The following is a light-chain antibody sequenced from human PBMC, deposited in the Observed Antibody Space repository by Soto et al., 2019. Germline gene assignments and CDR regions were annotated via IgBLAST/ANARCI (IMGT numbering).Light chain of an antibody. CDR1: SANIGAGYD. CDR3: QSYDSSLSGYV. J-gene: IGLJ1*01. CDR2: GNS. V-gene: IGLV1-40*01. Sequence: QSVLTQPPSVSGAPGQRVTISCTGSSANIGAGYDVHWYQQLPGTAPKLLIYGNSNRPSGVPDRFSGSKSGTPASLAITGLQAEDEADYYCQSYDSSLSGYVFXTGTKVTVL.